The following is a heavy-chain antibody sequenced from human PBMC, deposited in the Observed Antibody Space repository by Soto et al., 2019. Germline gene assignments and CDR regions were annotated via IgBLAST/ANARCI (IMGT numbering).Heavy chain of an antibody. CDR1: GCTFSSYA. J-gene: IGHJ6*02. CDR2: IIPIFGTA. V-gene: IGHV1-69*13. CDR3: ARTLPWPRGDYYYGMDV. D-gene: IGHD3-10*01. Sequence: GASVKFSCKASGCTFSSYAISWVRHAPGQGLEWMGGIIPIFGTANYAQKFQGRVTLTADESTSTAYMELSSLRSEDTAVYYCARTLPWPRGDYYYGMDVWGQGTTVTSP.